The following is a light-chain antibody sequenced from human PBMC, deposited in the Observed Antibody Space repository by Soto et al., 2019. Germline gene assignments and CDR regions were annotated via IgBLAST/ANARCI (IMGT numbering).Light chain of an antibody. CDR1: QDISNN. CDR3: QQYDNLPLT. Sequence: DIPMTQSPSSLSASVGDRVTITCHASQDISNNLNWYQQKPGKAPKLLIYDASNLETGVPARFSGSGSGTDFTFTISSLQPEDIATYYCQQYDNLPLTFGGGTKVEIK. CDR2: DAS. V-gene: IGKV1-33*01. J-gene: IGKJ4*01.